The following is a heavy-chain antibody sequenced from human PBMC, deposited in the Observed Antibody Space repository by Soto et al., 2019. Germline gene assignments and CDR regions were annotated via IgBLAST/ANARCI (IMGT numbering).Heavy chain of an antibody. D-gene: IGHD4-17*01. J-gene: IGHJ4*02. CDR1: GGSISSGNYY. V-gene: IGHV4-30-4*01. CDR3: ATMGTPVTGLYYFDY. CDR2: ISYSGTT. Sequence: SETLSLTCTVSGGSISSGNYYWSWIRQPPGKGLEWIGFISYSGTTHYSASLRSRVSISVDTSKNQFSLDLSSVTAADTAVYYCATMGTPVTGLYYFDYSGQGTLVTVSS.